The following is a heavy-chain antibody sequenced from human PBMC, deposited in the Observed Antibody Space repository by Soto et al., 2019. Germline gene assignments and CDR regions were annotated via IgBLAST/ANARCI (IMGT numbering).Heavy chain of an antibody. D-gene: IGHD4-4*01. CDR1: GVDFRGSY. V-gene: IGHV3-11*01. Sequence: GGSLRLSCVASGVDFRGSYMNWVRQAPGKGLEWISYISDTGRTIHYADSVKGRFVISRDNSKDSLYLQMNDLRPDDTAVYYCAGFKEGNILGLRWFDPWGQGTLVTVSS. CDR3: AGFKEGNILGLRWFDP. J-gene: IGHJ5*02. CDR2: ISDTGRTI.